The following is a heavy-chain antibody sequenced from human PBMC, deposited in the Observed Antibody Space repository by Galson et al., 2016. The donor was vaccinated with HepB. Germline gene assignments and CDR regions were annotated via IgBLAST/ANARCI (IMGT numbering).Heavy chain of an antibody. Sequence: SLRLSCAASGFTFSSYWMHWVRQAPGKGLVWVSRIKSDGRETTYADSVKGRFTITGDNAENTLYLQMNSLRADDTAVYYCASDRVFYGMDVWGQGTTVTVSS. D-gene: IGHD2-8*01. CDR1: GFTFSSYW. J-gene: IGHJ6*02. CDR2: IKSDGRET. V-gene: IGHV3-74*01. CDR3: ASDRVFYGMDV.